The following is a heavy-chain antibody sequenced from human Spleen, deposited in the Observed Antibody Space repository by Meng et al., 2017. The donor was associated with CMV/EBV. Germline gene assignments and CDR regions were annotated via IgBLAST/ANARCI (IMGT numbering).Heavy chain of an antibody. CDR2: IDYSGNT. CDR3: VRRTGGDCSNTSCFWGYFHR. J-gene: IGHJ1*01. Sequence: GEYYWSWIRQPPGKGLEWIGYIDYSGNTYYTPSLKSRVIISVDTSQNQFSLKLSSVTAADTAVYYCVRRTGGDCSNTSCFWGYFHRWGPGTLVTVSS. V-gene: IGHV4-30-4*08. D-gene: IGHD2-2*01. CDR1: GEYY.